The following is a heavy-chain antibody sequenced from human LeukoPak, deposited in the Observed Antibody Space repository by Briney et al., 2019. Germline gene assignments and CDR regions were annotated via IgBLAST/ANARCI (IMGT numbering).Heavy chain of an antibody. D-gene: IGHD1-26*01. Sequence: KPSETLSLTCAVSGYSISSGYYWGWIRQPPGKGLEWIGSIYHSGSTYYNPSLKSRVTISVDTSKNQFSLKLSSVTAADTAVYHCARVGYVGETPFDYWGQGTLVTVSS. V-gene: IGHV4-38-2*01. J-gene: IGHJ4*02. CDR2: IYHSGST. CDR1: GYSISSGYY. CDR3: ARVGYVGETPFDY.